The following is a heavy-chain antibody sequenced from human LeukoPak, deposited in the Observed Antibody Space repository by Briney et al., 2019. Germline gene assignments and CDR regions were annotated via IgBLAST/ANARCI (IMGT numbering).Heavy chain of an antibody. CDR3: ARDRGGLINTAPLIH. CDR2: IGGSGDST. CDR1: GFTFGPHA. D-gene: IGHD3-10*01. Sequence: GGSLRLSCAGSGFTFGPHAMSWVRQAPGKGLEWVSGIGGSGDSTHYADSVKGRFTISRDNSRQTLYLQMNSLRAEDTAVYYCARDRGGLINTAPLIHWGLGTLVTVSS. J-gene: IGHJ4*02. V-gene: IGHV3-23*01.